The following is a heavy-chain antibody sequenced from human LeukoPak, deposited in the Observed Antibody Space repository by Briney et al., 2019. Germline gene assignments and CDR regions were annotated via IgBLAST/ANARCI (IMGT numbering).Heavy chain of an antibody. V-gene: IGHV4-59*12. J-gene: IGHJ4*02. CDR3: ARGGRDGYRDY. Sequence: SETLSLTCTVSGGSISSYYWSWIRQPPGNGLEWIGYIYYSGSTNYNPSLKSRVTISVDTSKNQFSLKLSSVTAADTAVYYCARGGRDGYRDYRGQGTLVTVSS. CDR1: GGSISSYY. D-gene: IGHD5-24*01. CDR2: IYYSGST.